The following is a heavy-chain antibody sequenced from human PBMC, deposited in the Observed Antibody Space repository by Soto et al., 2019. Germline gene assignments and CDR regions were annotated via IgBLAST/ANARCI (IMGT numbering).Heavy chain of an antibody. J-gene: IGHJ4*02. Sequence: HPGGSLRLSCAASGFTFSRYAMHWVRQTPGKGLEWVAVIASDGRDKHHADSVKGRFTISRDNSQNTLYLQMDGLRPEDTAVYYCVRDLRFVADYFFDYCGQGTLVPVSS. CDR3: VRDLRFVADYFFDY. D-gene: IGHD3-16*01. V-gene: IGHV3-30-3*01. CDR2: IASDGRDK. CDR1: GFTFSRYA.